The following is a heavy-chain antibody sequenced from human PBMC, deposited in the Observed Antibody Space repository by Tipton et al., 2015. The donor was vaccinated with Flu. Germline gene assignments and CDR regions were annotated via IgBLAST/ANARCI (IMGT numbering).Heavy chain of an antibody. CDR1: GGTFSSYA. V-gene: IGHV1-69*01. J-gene: IGHJ3*02. D-gene: IGHD3-22*01. CDR3: ARDGHITMIVVDDAFDI. CDR2: IIPIFGTA. Sequence: QVQLVQSGAEAKKPGSSVKVSCKASGGTFSSYAISWVRQAPGQGLEWMGGIIPIFGTANYAQKFQGRVTITADESTSTAYMELSSLRSGDTAVYYCARDGHITMIVVDDAFDIWGQGTMVTVSS.